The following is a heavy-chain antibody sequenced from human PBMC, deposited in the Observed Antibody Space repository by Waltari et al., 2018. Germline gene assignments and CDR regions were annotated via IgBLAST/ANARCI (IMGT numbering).Heavy chain of an antibody. J-gene: IGHJ2*01. V-gene: IGHV3-33*01. Sequence: QVQLVESGGGVVQPGRSLRLSCAASGFTFSSYGMHWVRQAPGKGLEWVAVIWYDGSNKYYADSVKGRFTISRDNSKKTLYLQMNSLRAEDTAVYYCARAAGDYWYFDLWGRGTLVTVSS. CDR2: IWYDGSNK. CDR1: GFTFSSYG. CDR3: ARAAGDYWYFDL. D-gene: IGHD7-27*01.